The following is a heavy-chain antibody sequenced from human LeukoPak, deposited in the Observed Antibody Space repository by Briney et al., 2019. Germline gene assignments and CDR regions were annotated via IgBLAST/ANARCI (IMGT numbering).Heavy chain of an antibody. CDR3: ARRIPVAGFDY. CDR2: IYYSGST. J-gene: IGHJ4*02. Sequence: PSETLSLTCAVYGGSFSGYYWSWIRQPPGKGLEWIGYIYYSGSTNYNPSLKSRVTISVDTSKNQFSLKLSSVTAADTAVYYCARRIPVAGFDYWGQGTLVTVSS. D-gene: IGHD6-19*01. V-gene: IGHV4-59*08. CDR1: GGSFSGYY.